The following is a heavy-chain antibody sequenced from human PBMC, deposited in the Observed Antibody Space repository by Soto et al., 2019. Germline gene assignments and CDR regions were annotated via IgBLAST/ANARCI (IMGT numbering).Heavy chain of an antibody. J-gene: IGHJ5*02. CDR2: IYYSGST. V-gene: IGHV4-30-4*01. Sequence: PSETLSLTCTVSCGSISSGDYYWSWIRQPPGKGLEWIGYIYYSGSTYYNPSLKSRVTISVDTSKNQFSLKLGSVTAADTAVYYCATGYSSSWYWFDPWGQGTLVTVSS. CDR1: CGSISSGDYY. CDR3: ATGYSSSWYWFDP. D-gene: IGHD6-13*01.